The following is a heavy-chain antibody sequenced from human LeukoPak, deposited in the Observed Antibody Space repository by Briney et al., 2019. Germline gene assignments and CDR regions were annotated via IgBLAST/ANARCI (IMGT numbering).Heavy chain of an antibody. J-gene: IGHJ4*02. CDR3: ARGSYGDYVAIDY. CDR2: ISSSSSYI. CDR1: GFTFSSYS. Sequence: GGSLRLSCAASGFTFSSYSMNWVRQAPGKGLEWVSSISSSSSYIYYADSVKGRFTISRDNSKNTLYLQMNSLRAEDTAVYYCARGSYGDYVAIDYWGQGTLVTVSS. D-gene: IGHD4-17*01. V-gene: IGHV3-21*01.